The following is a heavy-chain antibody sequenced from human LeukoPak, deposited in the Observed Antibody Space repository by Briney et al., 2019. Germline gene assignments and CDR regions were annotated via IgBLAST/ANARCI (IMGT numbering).Heavy chain of an antibody. J-gene: IGHJ2*01. CDR1: GYSFTNYW. Sequence: KHGESLKISCKGSGYSFTNYWIGWVRPMPGKGLEWMGIIYPDDSDTRYSPSFQGQVTISADKSISTAYLQWGSLKASDTAMYYCARLPKRAWFSDLWGRGTLVTVSS. CDR2: IYPDDSDT. V-gene: IGHV5-51*01. CDR3: ARLPKRAWFSDL. D-gene: IGHD1-26*01.